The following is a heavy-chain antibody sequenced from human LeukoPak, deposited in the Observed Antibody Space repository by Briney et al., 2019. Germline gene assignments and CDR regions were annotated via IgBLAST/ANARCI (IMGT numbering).Heavy chain of an antibody. V-gene: IGHV3-48*03. CDR1: GFTFSSHE. CDR2: ITTSGSKT. CDR3: GRYLNY. J-gene: IGHJ4*02. D-gene: IGHD3-10*01. Sequence: GGSLRLSCAASGFTFSSHEMNWVRQAPGKGLEWISHITTSGSKTYYADSVKGRFTISRDNAKSSLYLQMNSLRAEDTAIYYCGRYLNYWGQGTLVTVSS.